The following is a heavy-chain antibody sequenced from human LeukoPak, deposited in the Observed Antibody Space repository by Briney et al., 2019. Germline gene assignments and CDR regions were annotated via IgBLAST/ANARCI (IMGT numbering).Heavy chain of an antibody. J-gene: IGHJ5*02. CDR3: ARDNYGDYERDWFDP. Sequence: ASVKLSCKASGYTFTGYYMHWVRQAPGQGLEWMGWINPNSGGTNYAQKFQGRVTMTRDTSISTAYMELSRLRSDDTAVYYCARDNYGDYERDWFDPWGQGTLVTVSS. V-gene: IGHV1-2*02. D-gene: IGHD4-17*01. CDR1: GYTFTGYY. CDR2: INPNSGGT.